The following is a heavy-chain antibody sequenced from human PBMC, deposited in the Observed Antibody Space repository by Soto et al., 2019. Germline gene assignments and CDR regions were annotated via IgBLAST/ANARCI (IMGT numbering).Heavy chain of an antibody. CDR1: GYMFINYG. CDR3: ARDLDGSGSYYTDY. V-gene: IGHV1-18*01. J-gene: IGHJ4*02. Sequence: ASVKVSCKASGYMFINYGINWVRQAPGQGLEWMGWISAHNGNTNYAQNLQGIVTMTTDTSTSTAYMEMRSLRSDDTAVYYCARDLDGSGSYYTDYWGPGTLVT. D-gene: IGHD3-10*01. CDR2: ISAHNGNT.